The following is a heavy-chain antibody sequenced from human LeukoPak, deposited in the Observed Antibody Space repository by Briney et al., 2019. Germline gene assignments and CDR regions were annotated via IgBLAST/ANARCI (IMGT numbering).Heavy chain of an antibody. J-gene: IGHJ4*02. CDR3: ARDLREYYFDRSGFSLGY. CDR1: GFTFNTYG. V-gene: IGHV3-30*06. Sequence: GGSLRLSCAASGFTFNTYGMNWVRLAPGKGLEWVAIISWHGDTEFYGDSVKGRFTISRDNSKNMVYLQMNSLRAEDTAVYYCARDLREYYFDRSGFSLGYWGQGTLVTVSS. CDR2: ISWHGDTE. D-gene: IGHD3-22*01.